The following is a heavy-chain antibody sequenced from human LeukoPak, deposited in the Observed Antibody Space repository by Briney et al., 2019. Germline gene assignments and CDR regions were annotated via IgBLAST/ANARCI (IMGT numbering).Heavy chain of an antibody. V-gene: IGHV3-7*01. CDR1: GFMFSNNW. CDR3: VININWSFGS. Sequence: GGSLRLSCGASGFMFSNNWMSWVRQAPGKGLEWMASIKPDGSNEYYADSVKGRFTTSRDNAKNSPYLHMNSLRVEDTAIYYCVININWSFGSWGQGDVVIVSS. D-gene: IGHD1-1*01. CDR2: IKPDGSNE. J-gene: IGHJ4*02.